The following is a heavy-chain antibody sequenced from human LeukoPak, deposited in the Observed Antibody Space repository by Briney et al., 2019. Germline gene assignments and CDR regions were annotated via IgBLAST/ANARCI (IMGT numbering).Heavy chain of an antibody. CDR2: INSDGSST. D-gene: IGHD5-18*01. CDR3: AREGDTANFDY. V-gene: IGHV3-74*01. Sequence: QAGGSLRLSCAASGFTISSYWMHWVRQAPGKGLVWVSRINSDGSSTSYADSVKGRFTISRDNAKNTLYLQMNSLRAEDTAVYYCAREGDTANFDYWGQATLVTVSS. J-gene: IGHJ4*02. CDR1: GFTISSYW.